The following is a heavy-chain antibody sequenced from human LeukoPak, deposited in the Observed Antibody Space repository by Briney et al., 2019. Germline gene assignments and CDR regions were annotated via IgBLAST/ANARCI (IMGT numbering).Heavy chain of an antibody. D-gene: IGHD4-23*01. V-gene: IGHV1-2*02. Sequence: GASVKVSCKASGYTFTGYYMHWVRQAPGQGLEWMGWINPNSGGTNYAQKFQGRVTMTRDTSISTAYMELSRLRSDDTAVYYCARSWDYGGNEVYFDYWGQGTLVTVSS. CDR1: GYTFTGYY. CDR3: ARSWDYGGNEVYFDY. CDR2: INPNSGGT. J-gene: IGHJ4*02.